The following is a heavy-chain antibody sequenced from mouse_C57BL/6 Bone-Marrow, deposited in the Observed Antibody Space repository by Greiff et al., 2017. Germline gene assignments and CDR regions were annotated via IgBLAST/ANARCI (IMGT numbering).Heavy chain of an antibody. V-gene: IGHV1-81*01. CDR3: ARETTVVPLAMDY. J-gene: IGHJ4*01. Sequence: QVQLQQSGAELARPGASVKLSCKASGYTFTSYGISWVKQRTGQGLEWIGEIYPRSGNIYYNEKFKGKATLTADKSSSTAYMELRRLTSEDSAVDCCARETTVVPLAMDYWGQGTSVTVSS. CDR2: IYPRSGNI. CDR1: GYTFTSYG. D-gene: IGHD1-1*01.